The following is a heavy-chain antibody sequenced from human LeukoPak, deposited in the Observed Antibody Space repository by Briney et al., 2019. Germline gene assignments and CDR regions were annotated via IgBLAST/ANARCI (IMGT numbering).Heavy chain of an antibody. D-gene: IGHD1-14*01. Sequence: GASVKVSCKASGYTFTSYYMHWVRQAPGQGLEWMGIINPSGGSTSYAQKFQGRVTMTRDTSTSTVYMELSSLRSEDTAVYCRARQRRDSNHYDPWGQGTLVTVSS. CDR1: GYTFTSYY. J-gene: IGHJ5*02. CDR2: INPSGGST. V-gene: IGHV1-46*01. CDR3: ARQRRDSNHYDP.